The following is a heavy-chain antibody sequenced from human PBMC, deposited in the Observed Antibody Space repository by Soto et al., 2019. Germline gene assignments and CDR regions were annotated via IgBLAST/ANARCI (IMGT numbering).Heavy chain of an antibody. J-gene: IGHJ3*02. Sequence: GSLTLSCAASGFTFSSYAMRWVRQATGKGLEWVSAISGSGGSTYYADSVKGRFTISRDNSKNTLYLQMNSLRAEDTAVYYCAKDLWFGETHDAFDIWGQGTMVTVSS. D-gene: IGHD3-10*01. V-gene: IGHV3-23*01. CDR2: ISGSGGST. CDR3: AKDLWFGETHDAFDI. CDR1: GFTFSSYA.